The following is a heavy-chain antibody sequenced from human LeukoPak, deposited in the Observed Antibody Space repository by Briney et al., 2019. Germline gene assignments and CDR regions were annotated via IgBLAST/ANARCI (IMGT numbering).Heavy chain of an antibody. CDR1: GFIFNYYG. Sequence: GGSLRLSCAASGFIFNYYGMHWVRQAPGKGLEWVSFIRYDGSNKYYADSVKGRFTISRDNSKNTLYLQMNSPRTEDTAVYYCAKVGGTDFDYWGQGNLVTVSS. CDR3: AKVGGTDFDY. J-gene: IGHJ4*02. D-gene: IGHD3-10*01. CDR2: IRYDGSNK. V-gene: IGHV3-30*02.